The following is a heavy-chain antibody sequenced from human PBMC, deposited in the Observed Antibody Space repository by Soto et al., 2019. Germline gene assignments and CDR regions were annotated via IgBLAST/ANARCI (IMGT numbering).Heavy chain of an antibody. CDR2: IYTSGST. CDR3: AAADYYGSGSYSYYYGMDV. D-gene: IGHD3-10*01. Sequence: SETLSLTCTVSGGSISSYYWSWIRQPAGKGLEWIGRIYTSGSTNYNPSLKSRVTMSVDTSKNQFSLKLSSVTAADTAVYYCAAADYYGSGSYSYYYGMDVWGQGTTVTVSS. J-gene: IGHJ6*02. V-gene: IGHV4-4*07. CDR1: GGSISSYY.